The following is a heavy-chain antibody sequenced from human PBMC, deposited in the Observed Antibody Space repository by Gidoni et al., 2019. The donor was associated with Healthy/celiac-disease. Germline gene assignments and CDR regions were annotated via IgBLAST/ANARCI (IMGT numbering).Heavy chain of an antibody. V-gene: IGHV1-18*01. CDR2: ISAYNGNT. J-gene: IGHJ5*02. D-gene: IGHD6-6*01. Sequence: QVQLVQSGAEVKKPGASVKVSCKASGYTFTSYGISWVRQAPGQGLEWMGWISAYNGNTNYAQKLQGRVTMTTDTSTSTAYMELRSLRSDDTAVYYCARDRIPRGYSSSLDWFDPWGQGTLVTVSS. CDR3: ARDRIPRGYSSSLDWFDP. CDR1: GYTFTSYG.